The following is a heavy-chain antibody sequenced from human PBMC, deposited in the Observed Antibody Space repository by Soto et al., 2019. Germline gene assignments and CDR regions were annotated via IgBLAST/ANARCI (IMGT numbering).Heavy chain of an antibody. CDR3: ARQIYDSGTGPNFQYYFDS. J-gene: IGHJ4*02. CDR2: IDPSDSQT. Sequence: PGESLKISCKGSGYSFAGYWITWVRQKPGKGLEWMGRIDPSDSQTYYSPSFRGHVTISVTKSITTVFLQWSSLRASDTAMYCCARQIYDSGTGPNFQYYFDSWGQGTPVTVSS. D-gene: IGHD6-13*01. V-gene: IGHV5-10-1*01. CDR1: GYSFAGYW.